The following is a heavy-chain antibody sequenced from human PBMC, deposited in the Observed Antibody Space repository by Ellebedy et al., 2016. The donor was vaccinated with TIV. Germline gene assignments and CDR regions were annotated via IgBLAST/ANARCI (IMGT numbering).Heavy chain of an antibody. V-gene: IGHV3-30*18. J-gene: IGHJ4*02. CDR3: AKSVAGDY. D-gene: IGHD6-19*01. CDR2: ISYDGSNK. Sequence: GESLKISXAASGFTFSSYGMHWVRQAPGKGLEWVAVISYDGSNKYYADSVKGRFTISRDNSKNTLYLQMNSLRAEDTAVYYCAKSVAGDYWGQGTLVTVSS. CDR1: GFTFSSYG.